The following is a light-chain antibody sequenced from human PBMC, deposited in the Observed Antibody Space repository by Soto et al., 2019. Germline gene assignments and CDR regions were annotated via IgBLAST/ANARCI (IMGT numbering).Light chain of an antibody. CDR2: GAS. J-gene: IGKJ4*01. V-gene: IGKV3-20*01. Sequence: EVVLRQSSGTLSVSPGERATLSCRASQAVSSIPLAWHQQKPGQAPRLLIYGASSSATGIPDRFSGSGSGTDFPLTVSRLEPEDFAVYYCQQHGPYPIFGGGTRVDIK. CDR3: QQHGPYPI. CDR1: QAVSSIP.